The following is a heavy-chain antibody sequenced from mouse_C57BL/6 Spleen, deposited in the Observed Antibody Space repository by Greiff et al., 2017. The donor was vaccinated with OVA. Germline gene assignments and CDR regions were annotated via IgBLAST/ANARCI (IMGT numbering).Heavy chain of an antibody. CDR2: IYPRSGNT. CDR1: GYTFTSYG. D-gene: IGHD2-4*01. Sequence: VKLQESGAELARPGASVKLSCKASGYTFTSYGISWVKQRTGQGLEWIGEIYPRSGNTYYNEKFKGKATLTADKSSSTAYMELRSLTSEDSAVYFCAREGAYDYSYAMDYWGQGTSVTVSS. CDR3: AREGAYDYSYAMDY. J-gene: IGHJ4*01. V-gene: IGHV1-81*01.